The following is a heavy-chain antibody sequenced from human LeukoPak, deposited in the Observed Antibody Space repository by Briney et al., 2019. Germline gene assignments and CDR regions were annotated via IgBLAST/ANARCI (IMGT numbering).Heavy chain of an antibody. CDR2: ISSRSSYI. J-gene: IGHJ4*02. CDR1: AFTFSSYS. Sequence: GGSLRLSCAASAFTFSSYSMNWVRQAPGKGLEWVSSISSRSSYIYYTDSVKGRFTISRDNAKNSLHLQMNSLRAEDTALYYCARGSTGGYSGYDATRKYFDYWGQGTLVTVSS. CDR3: ARGSTGGYSGYDATRKYFDY. V-gene: IGHV3-21*01. D-gene: IGHD5-12*01.